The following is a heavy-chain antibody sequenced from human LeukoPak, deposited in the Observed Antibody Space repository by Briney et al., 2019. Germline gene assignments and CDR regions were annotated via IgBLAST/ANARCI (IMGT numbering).Heavy chain of an antibody. D-gene: IGHD6-13*01. V-gene: IGHV3-11*05. J-gene: IGHJ4*02. CDR1: GFTFSDYY. CDR2: ISNSKSYI. Sequence: GGSLSLSCAASGFTFSDYYMSWIRQALGKGLEWVSYISNSKSYINYADSVKGRFTISRDNAKNSLYLQMNSLRAEDTAVYYCARGAAAGIDYWGQGTLVTVSS. CDR3: ARGAAAGIDY.